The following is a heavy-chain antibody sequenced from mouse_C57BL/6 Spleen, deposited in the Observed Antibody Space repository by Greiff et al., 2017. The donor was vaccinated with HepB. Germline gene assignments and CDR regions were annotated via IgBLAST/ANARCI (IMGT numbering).Heavy chain of an antibody. D-gene: IGHD1-2*01. CDR2: ISDGGSYT. V-gene: IGHV5-4*01. CDR1: GFTFSSYA. J-gene: IGHJ4*01. Sequence: EVKLMESGGGLVKPGGSLKLSCAASGFTFSSYAMSWVRQTPEKRLEWVATISDGGSYTYYPDNVKGRFTISRDNAKNNLYLQMSHLKSEDTAMYYCARDTTAYRGAMDYWGQGTSVTVSS. CDR3: ARDTTAYRGAMDY.